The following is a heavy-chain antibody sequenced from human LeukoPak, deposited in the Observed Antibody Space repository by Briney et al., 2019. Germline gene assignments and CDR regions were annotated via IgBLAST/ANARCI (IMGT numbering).Heavy chain of an antibody. V-gene: IGHV4-59*01. CDR1: GGSISSYY. CDR3: ARGSSSSPFDY. Sequence: SETLSLTCTASGGSISSYYWSWIRQPPGKGLEWIGYIYYSGSTNYNPSLKSRVTISVDTSKNQFSLKLSSVTAADTAVYYCARGSSSSPFDYWGQGTLVTVSS. CDR2: IYYSGST. J-gene: IGHJ4*02. D-gene: IGHD6-6*01.